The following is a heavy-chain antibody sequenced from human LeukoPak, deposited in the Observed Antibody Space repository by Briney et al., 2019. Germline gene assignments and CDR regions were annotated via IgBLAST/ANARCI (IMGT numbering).Heavy chain of an antibody. CDR1: GITFDIHW. Sequence: GGSLRLSCAASGITFDIHWMHWVRQAPGKGLEWVAHIIGDGTITSHADSVKGRFTISRDNAKNSLFLQMNSLRAEDTAVYYCARVATVTTDFDYWGLGTLVTVSS. V-gene: IGHV3-74*01. J-gene: IGHJ4*02. CDR3: ARVATVTTDFDY. CDR2: IIGDGTIT. D-gene: IGHD4-17*01.